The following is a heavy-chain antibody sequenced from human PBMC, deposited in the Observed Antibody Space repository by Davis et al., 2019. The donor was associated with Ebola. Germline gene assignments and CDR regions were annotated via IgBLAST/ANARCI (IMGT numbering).Heavy chain of an antibody. CDR3: ATSLSSSSHVF. D-gene: IGHD6-13*01. CDR2: IIPIFGAP. J-gene: IGHJ4*02. CDR1: GGTFYSHA. V-gene: IGHV1-69*13. Sequence: SVKVSCKASGGTFYSHAISWVRQAPGQGLEWMGGIIPIFGAPKYAQKFQGRVMVTADESTSTAYMELSRLRSEDTAVYYCATSLSSSSHVFWGQGTLVTVSS.